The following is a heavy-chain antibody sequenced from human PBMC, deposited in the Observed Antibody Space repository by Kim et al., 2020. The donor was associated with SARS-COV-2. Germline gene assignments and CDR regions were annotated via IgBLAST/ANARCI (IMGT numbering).Heavy chain of an antibody. V-gene: IGHV3-15*01. CDR2: GTT. CDR3: TTDVDFDY. Sequence: GTTDYAAPVKGRFTISRDDSKNTLYLQMNSLKTEDTAVYYCTTDVDFDYWGQGTLVTVSS. D-gene: IGHD2-15*01. J-gene: IGHJ4*02.